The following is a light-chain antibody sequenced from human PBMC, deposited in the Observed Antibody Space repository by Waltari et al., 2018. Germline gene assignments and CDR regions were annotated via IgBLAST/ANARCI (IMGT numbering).Light chain of an antibody. CDR1: NNNVGNQG. V-gene: IGLV10-54*04. CDR3: SAWDISLNTHV. Sequence: QAGLTQPPSVSKGLRQTATLTCTGNNNNVGNQGAAWLQQHQGHPPKLLSYRNNNRPSGISERFSASMSGNTASLTITGLQPEDEADYYCSAWDISLNTHVFGTGTKVTVL. J-gene: IGLJ1*01. CDR2: RNN.